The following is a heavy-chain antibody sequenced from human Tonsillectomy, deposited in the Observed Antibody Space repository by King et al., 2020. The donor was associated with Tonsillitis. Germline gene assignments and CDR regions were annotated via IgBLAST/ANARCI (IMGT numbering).Heavy chain of an antibody. J-gene: IGHJ6*02. V-gene: IGHV3-30*04. D-gene: IGHD4-17*01. Sequence: VQLVESGGGVVQPGRSLRLSCAASGTTFSSYAMHWVRQAPGKGLEWVAVISLDGSNEYYADSVKGRFSISRDNSKNMLYLQMNSPRGDDTAVYYCARAGGYGDYGYYYYGMDVWGQGTTVTVSS. CDR2: ISLDGSNE. CDR1: GTTFSSYA. CDR3: ARAGGYGDYGYYYYGMDV.